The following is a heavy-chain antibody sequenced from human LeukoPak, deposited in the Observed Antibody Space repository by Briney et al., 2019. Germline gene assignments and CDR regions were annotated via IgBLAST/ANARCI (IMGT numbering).Heavy chain of an antibody. J-gene: IGHJ2*01. Sequence: PGGSLRFSVTVLEINFGNTYMNGGGQAPGKGLEWVSILYSGGDTYYADSMKGRFTVSRDNSKNILSLQMNSLTAEDTAVYYCARAGDHYHWYFDLWGRGTLVTVSS. CDR3: ARAGDHYHWYFDL. D-gene: IGHD1-14*01. CDR1: EINFGNTY. V-gene: IGHV3-53*01. CDR2: LYSGGDT.